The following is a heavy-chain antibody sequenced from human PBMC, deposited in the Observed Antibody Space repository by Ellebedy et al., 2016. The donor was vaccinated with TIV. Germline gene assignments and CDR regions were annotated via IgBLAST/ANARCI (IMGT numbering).Heavy chain of an antibody. Sequence: GGSLRLSXSASGFSFSSYAMHWVRQAPGKGLEYLSGISSDGGSTYYADSVKGRFTISRDNSKNTLYLQMSSLRVGDMAVYYCVKGQGCYGSGTYEALDYWGQGTLVTVSS. V-gene: IGHV3-64D*06. CDR2: ISSDGGST. CDR1: GFSFSSYA. J-gene: IGHJ4*02. CDR3: VKGQGCYGSGTYEALDY. D-gene: IGHD3-10*01.